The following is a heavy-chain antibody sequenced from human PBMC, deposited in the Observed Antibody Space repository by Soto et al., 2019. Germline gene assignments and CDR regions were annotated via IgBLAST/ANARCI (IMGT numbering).Heavy chain of an antibody. CDR1: GYTFTSYS. CDR2: ISAHNGNT. Sequence: QVQLVQSGAEVKKPGASVKVSCKASGYTFTSYSITWVRQAPGQGLEWMGWISAHNGNTKYAQKLQGRVTMTTDTSTRTAYMEVRSRRSDDTAVYYCARDTAMALPDAWGQGTLVTVSS. V-gene: IGHV1-18*01. J-gene: IGHJ4*02. CDR3: ARDTAMALPDA. D-gene: IGHD5-18*01.